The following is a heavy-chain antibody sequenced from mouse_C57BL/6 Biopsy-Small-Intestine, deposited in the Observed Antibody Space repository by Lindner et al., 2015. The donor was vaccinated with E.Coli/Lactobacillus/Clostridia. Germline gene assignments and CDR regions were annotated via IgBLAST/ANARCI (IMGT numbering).Heavy chain of an antibody. CDR1: GFSINSDCY. J-gene: IGHJ1*03. Sequence: EVQLQESGPSLVGPSQTLSLTCTVTGFSINSDCYWIWIRQFPGNKLDYIGYTFYSGITYYNPSLESRTYITRDTSKNQFSLKLSSVTTEDTATYYCARYYYSGNYWYFDVWGTGTTVTVSS. D-gene: IGHD1-1*01. CDR2: TFYSGIT. CDR3: ARYYYSGNYWYFDV. V-gene: IGHV3-3*01.